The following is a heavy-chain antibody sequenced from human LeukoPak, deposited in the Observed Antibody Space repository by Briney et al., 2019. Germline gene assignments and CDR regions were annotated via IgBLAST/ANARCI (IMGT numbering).Heavy chain of an antibody. CDR3: ARGITIFGVDAVGFDY. CDR2: IYPGDSDT. J-gene: IGHJ4*02. Sequence: GESLKISCKGSGYSFTSYWIGWVRQMPGKGLEWMGIIYPGDSDTRYSPSFQGQFTISADKSISTAYLQWSSLKASDTAMYYCARGITIFGVDAVGFDYWGQGTLVTVSS. D-gene: IGHD3-3*01. V-gene: IGHV5-51*01. CDR1: GYSFTSYW.